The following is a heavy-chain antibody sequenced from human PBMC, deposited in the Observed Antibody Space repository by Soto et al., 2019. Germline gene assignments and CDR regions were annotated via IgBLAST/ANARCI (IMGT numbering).Heavy chain of an antibody. D-gene: IGHD5-18*01. CDR2: IYTDGSST. V-gene: IGHV3-74*01. CDR3: ATLNSFGSDY. CDR1: GFTFSSYW. J-gene: IGHJ4*02. Sequence: GGSLRLSCAASGFTFSSYWMHWIRQAPGKGLVWVSCIYTDGSSTTYADSVRGRFTISRDNAKSTLYLQMNSLRAEDTAVYYCATLNSFGSDYWGQGTLVTVA.